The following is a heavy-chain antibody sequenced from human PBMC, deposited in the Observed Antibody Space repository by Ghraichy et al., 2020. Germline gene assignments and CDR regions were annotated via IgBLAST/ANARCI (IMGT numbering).Heavy chain of an antibody. CDR2: IKGKDDGTNT. D-gene: IGHD3-10*02. J-gene: IGHJ6*02. Sequence: GGSLRLSCAASGFNFRSSWMTWVRQSPGKGLEWVGRIKGKDDGTNTDYAAPVKGRFTISRDDSKNRMSLEMNSLEVEDTGVYYCTTECGERSCSGDGAFEFWGQGTTVTV. CDR1: GFNFRSSW. CDR3: TTECGERSCSGDGAFEF. V-gene: IGHV3-15*01.